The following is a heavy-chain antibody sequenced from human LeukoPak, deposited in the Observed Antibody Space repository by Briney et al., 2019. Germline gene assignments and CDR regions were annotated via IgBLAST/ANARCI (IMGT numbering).Heavy chain of an antibody. CDR2: ISHSGST. Sequence: SETLSLTCTVSGYSISSTYYGGWIRQPPGKGLEWIASISHSGSTYYNPSLKSRVTISVDTSKNQFSLKLSSVTAADTAVYYCARVTTPVATFDYWGQGTLVTVSS. CDR1: GYSISSTYY. V-gene: IGHV4-38-2*02. J-gene: IGHJ4*02. CDR3: ARVTTPVATFDY. D-gene: IGHD4-11*01.